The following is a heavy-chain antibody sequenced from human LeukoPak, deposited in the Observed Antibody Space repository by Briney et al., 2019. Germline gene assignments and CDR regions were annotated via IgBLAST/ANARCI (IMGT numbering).Heavy chain of an antibody. J-gene: IGHJ4*02. CDR3: ARDHYPYYYDSSGSPAWV. Sequence: ASVNVSCKASGYTFTSHGLSWARQAPGQGLEWMGWISIYSGNTNYAQKFQDRISMTTDTSTSTAYMELRSLRSDDTAVYYCARDHYPYYYDSSGSPAWVWGQGTLVTVSS. CDR1: GYTFTSHG. CDR2: ISIYSGNT. D-gene: IGHD3-22*01. V-gene: IGHV1-18*01.